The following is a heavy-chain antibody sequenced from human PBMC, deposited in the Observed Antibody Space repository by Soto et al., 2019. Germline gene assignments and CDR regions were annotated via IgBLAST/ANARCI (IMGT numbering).Heavy chain of an antibody. CDR1: GGSISSSNW. CDR3: ARDNRGPAAAPNWFDP. Sequence: SETLSLTCAVSGGSISSSNWWSWVRQPPGKGLEWIGEIYHSGNTNYNPSLKSRVTMAVDKSRNQFSLKLSSVTAADTAVYYCARDNRGPAAAPNWFDPWGQGTLVTVSS. J-gene: IGHJ5*02. CDR2: IYHSGNT. D-gene: IGHD2-2*01. V-gene: IGHV4-4*02.